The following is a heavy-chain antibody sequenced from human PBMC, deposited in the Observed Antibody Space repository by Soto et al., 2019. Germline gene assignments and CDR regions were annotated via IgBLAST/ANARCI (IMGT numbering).Heavy chain of an antibody. V-gene: IGHV2-5*02. D-gene: IGHD3-10*01. CDR2: IYWDDDK. CDR1: GFSLSTSGVG. J-gene: IGHJ3*02. CDR3: ARLYYYGSGSPAFDI. Sequence: QITLKESGPTLVKPTQTLTLTCTFSGFSLSTSGVGVGWIRQPPGKALEWLALIYWDDDKRYSPSLKSRLTTXTDXTXSQVVLTMTNMDPVDTATYYCARLYYYGSGSPAFDIWGQGTMVTVSS.